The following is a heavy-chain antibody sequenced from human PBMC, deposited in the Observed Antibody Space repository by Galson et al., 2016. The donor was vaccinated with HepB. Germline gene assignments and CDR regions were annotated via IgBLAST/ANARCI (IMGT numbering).Heavy chain of an antibody. CDR1: GFTFSRSD. Sequence: SLRLSCAASGFTFSRSDMYWVRQAPGKGLEWVAVTSYDESNEYYADSVKGRLTISRDNSKNTLYLQMNSLRAEGTAVYYCAKPETRPYDILTGYSHFDDWGQGTLVTVSS. V-gene: IGHV3-30*18. CDR3: AKPETRPYDILTGYSHFDD. J-gene: IGHJ4*02. CDR2: TSYDESNE. D-gene: IGHD3-9*01.